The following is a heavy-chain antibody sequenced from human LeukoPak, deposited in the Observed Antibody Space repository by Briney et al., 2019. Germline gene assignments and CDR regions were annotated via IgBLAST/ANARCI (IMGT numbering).Heavy chain of an antibody. D-gene: IGHD4-17*01. CDR2: ISYDGSKK. V-gene: IGHV3-30*18. Sequence: GGSLRLSCAASGFTFSSYGMHGVRQAPGKGLEGVAVISYDGSKKYYADSVKGRFTISRDNSKNTLYLQMNSLRAEDTAVYYCANGYGDYVPFDYWGQGTLVTVSS. CDR1: GFTFSSYG. CDR3: ANGYGDYVPFDY. J-gene: IGHJ4*02.